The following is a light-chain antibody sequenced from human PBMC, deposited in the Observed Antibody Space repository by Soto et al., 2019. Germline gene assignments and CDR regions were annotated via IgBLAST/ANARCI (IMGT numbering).Light chain of an antibody. J-gene: IGLJ2*01. V-gene: IGLV2-14*01. CDR1: SSDVGAYGY. Sequence: QSVLTQPASVSGSPGQWITISCTGTSSDVGAYGYVPWYQQHPGTAPKLMIYEVSNRPSGVSDRFSGSKSGNAASLTISGLQAEDEADCYCCSYTTSSTVVFGGGTKLTVL. CDR3: CSYTTSSTVV. CDR2: EVS.